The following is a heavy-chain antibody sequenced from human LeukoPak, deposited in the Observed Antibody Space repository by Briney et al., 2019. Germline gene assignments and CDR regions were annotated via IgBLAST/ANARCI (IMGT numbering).Heavy chain of an antibody. V-gene: IGHV1-69*05. CDR2: VIPMFGTA. CDR1: GGTFSSYT. J-gene: IGHJ5*02. CDR3: ARGFFRGELLPNWFDP. Sequence: GASVKVSCKASGGTFSSYTFNWVRQAPGQGLEWMGGVIPMFGTATYAQKFQGRVTMTRNTSISTAYMELSSLRSEDTAVYYCARGFFRGELLPNWFDPWGQGTLVTVSS. D-gene: IGHD1-26*01.